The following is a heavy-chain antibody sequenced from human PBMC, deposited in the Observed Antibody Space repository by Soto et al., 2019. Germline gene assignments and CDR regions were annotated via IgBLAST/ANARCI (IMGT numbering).Heavy chain of an antibody. J-gene: IGHJ4*02. CDR3: ARGPENYDSSGYYLLFGY. V-gene: IGHV3-53*01. CDR2: IYSGGST. CDR1: GFTVSSNY. D-gene: IGHD3-22*01. Sequence: GGSLRLSCAASGFTVSSNYMSWVRQSPGKGLEWVSVIYSGGSTYYADSVKGRFTISRDNSKNTLYLQMNSLRAEDTAVYYCARGPENYDSSGYYLLFGYWGQGTQVTVSS.